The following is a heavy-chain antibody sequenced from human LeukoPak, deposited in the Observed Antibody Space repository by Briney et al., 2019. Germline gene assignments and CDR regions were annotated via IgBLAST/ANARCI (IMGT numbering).Heavy chain of an antibody. V-gene: IGHV3-30*02. CDR2: IRNDASKK. Sequence: PGGSLRLSCAASGFTFSTYGMHWVRQAPGKGLEWVAFIRNDASKKYYADSVKGRFTISRDNSKNTLYLQMDSLRAEDTAVYSCAKEIGAPTSTGTFDIWGQGTMVTVSS. CDR1: GFTFSTYG. D-gene: IGHD1-26*01. CDR3: AKEIGAPTSTGTFDI. J-gene: IGHJ3*02.